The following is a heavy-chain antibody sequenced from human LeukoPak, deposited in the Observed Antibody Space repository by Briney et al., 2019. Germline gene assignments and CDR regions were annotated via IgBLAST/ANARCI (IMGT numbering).Heavy chain of an antibody. CDR1: GCTFTSYG. CDR2: ISAYNGNT. D-gene: IGHD3-22*01. V-gene: IGHV1-18*01. CDR3: ARDHRWYYDSRGPKNFDY. J-gene: IGHJ4*02. Sequence: GASVKVSCKASGCTFTSYGISWVRQAPGQGLEWMGWISAYNGNTNYAQKLQGRVTMTTDTSTSTAYMELRSLRSDDTAVYYCARDHRWYYDSRGPKNFDYWGQGTLVTVSS.